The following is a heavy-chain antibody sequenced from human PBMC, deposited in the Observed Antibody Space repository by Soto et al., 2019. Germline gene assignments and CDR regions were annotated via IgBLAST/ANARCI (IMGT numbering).Heavy chain of an antibody. J-gene: IGHJ5*02. CDR3: ARDGDGYPA. CDR1: GFTFSGNW. Sequence: EVQLVESGGGLVQPGGSLTLSCAASGFTFSGNWMSGVRQAPGKGLEWVANIKEDGSAKYYADAVKGRFTLSRDNVDNSLYLQMNSLRAEDTAVYYCARDGDGYPAWGQGTLVTVSS. V-gene: IGHV3-7*01. D-gene: IGHD1-1*01. CDR2: IKEDGSAK.